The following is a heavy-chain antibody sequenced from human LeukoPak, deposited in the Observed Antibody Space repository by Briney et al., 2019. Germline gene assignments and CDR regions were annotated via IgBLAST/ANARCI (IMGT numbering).Heavy chain of an antibody. CDR2: ISSSGSTI. V-gene: IGHV3-48*04. Sequence: PGGSLRLSCAASGFTFSTYSMNWVRQAPGKGLGWVSYISSSGSTIYYADSVKGRFTISRDNAKNSLYLQMNSLRAEDTAVYYCARVELSTIGIGNFDFWGQGILVTVSS. J-gene: IGHJ4*02. D-gene: IGHD5-24*01. CDR1: GFTFSTYS. CDR3: ARVELSTIGIGNFDF.